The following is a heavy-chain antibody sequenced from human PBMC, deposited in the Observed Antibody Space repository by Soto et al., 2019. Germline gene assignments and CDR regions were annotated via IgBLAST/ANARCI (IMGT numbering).Heavy chain of an antibody. Sequence: ASVKVSCKASGYTFTSYDINWVRQATGQGLEWMGWMNPNSGNTGYAQKFQGRLTMSWTTSISTAYMELRSLRSDDTAVYYCARDLLKLHTAMAPRGYWGQGTLVTVSS. CDR2: MNPNSGNT. CDR1: GYTFTSYD. CDR3: ARDLLKLHTAMAPRGY. J-gene: IGHJ4*02. V-gene: IGHV1-8*01. D-gene: IGHD5-18*01.